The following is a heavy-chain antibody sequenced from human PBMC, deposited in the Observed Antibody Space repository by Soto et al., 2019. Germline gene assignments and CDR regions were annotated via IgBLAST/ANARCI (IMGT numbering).Heavy chain of an antibody. CDR1: GFTFSGSA. V-gene: IGHV3-73*01. D-gene: IGHD3-22*01. CDR3: TRQLSPYYYDSSGYYWIDY. Sequence: PGGSLRLSCAASGFTFSGSAMHWFRQASGKGLEWVGRIRSKANSYATAYAASVKGRFTISRDDSKNTAYLQMNSLKTEDTAVYYCTRQLSPYYYDSSGYYWIDYWGQGTLVTVSS. J-gene: IGHJ4*02. CDR2: IRSKANSYAT.